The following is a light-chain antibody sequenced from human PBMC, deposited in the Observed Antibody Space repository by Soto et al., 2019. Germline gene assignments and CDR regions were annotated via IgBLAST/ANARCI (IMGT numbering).Light chain of an antibody. J-gene: IGKJ2*01. Sequence: DIQMTQSPSSLSASVGDSVTVTCRASQSISNHLNWYQQKPGQAPKLLIYAASSLQSGVPSRFSGSGSGTDFTLTISSLQPEDFATYYCQQSYSSVMYTFGQGTKLEIK. CDR1: QSISNH. CDR3: QQSYSSVMYT. CDR2: AAS. V-gene: IGKV1-39*01.